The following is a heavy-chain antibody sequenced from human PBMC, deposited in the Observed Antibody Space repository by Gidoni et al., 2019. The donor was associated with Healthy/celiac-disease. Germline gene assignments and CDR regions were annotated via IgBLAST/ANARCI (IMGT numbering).Heavy chain of an antibody. CDR1: GGSISSGSYY. Sequence: QVQLQESGPGLVKPSQTLSLTCTVSGGSISSGSYYWSWIRQPAGKGLEWIGRIYTSGSTNYNPSLKSRVTISVDTSKNQFSLKLSSVTAADTAVYYCARDRPLGPWAFDIWGQGTMVTVSS. V-gene: IGHV4-61*02. D-gene: IGHD7-27*01. J-gene: IGHJ3*02. CDR2: IYTSGST. CDR3: ARDRPLGPWAFDI.